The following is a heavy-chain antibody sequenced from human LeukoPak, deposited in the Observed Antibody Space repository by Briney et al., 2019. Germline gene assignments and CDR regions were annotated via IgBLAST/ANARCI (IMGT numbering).Heavy chain of an antibody. CDR1: GGSISSSCYS. Sequence: PSETLSLTCTVSGGSISSSCYSWGWIRQPPGKGLEWIGSIYYSGRTYYNPSLKSRVTISVDTSKNQFSLKLSSVTAADTAVYYCARGARGYSYGWGQGTLVSVSS. V-gene: IGHV4-39*07. J-gene: IGHJ4*02. CDR3: ARGARGYSYG. D-gene: IGHD5-18*01. CDR2: IYYSGRT.